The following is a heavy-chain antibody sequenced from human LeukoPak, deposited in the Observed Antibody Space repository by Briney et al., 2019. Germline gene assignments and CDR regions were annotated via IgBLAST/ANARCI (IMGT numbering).Heavy chain of an antibody. J-gene: IGHJ4*02. D-gene: IGHD1-26*01. CDR1: GYTFSDSY. V-gene: IGHV1-2*02. Sequence: ASVKLSCKASGYTFSDSYIHRKRHPPAQGLEYVGWITPNSSDTYSPQRFQGRVTITRDESMSSAYMELSSLRSDDTAVYFCARVRLVHGRAWAYWCWGTLVPVSS. CDR2: ITPNSSDT. CDR3: ARVRLVHGRAWAY.